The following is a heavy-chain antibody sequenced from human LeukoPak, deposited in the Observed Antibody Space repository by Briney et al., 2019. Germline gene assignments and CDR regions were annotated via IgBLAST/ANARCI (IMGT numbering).Heavy chain of an antibody. D-gene: IGHD2-2*01. Sequence: GGSLRLSCAASGFTFSDYYMSWIRQAPGKGLERVSYISSSGSTIYYADSVKGRFTISRDNAKISLYLQMNSLRAEDTAVYYCARVLGYCSSTSCSYFDYWGQGTLVTVSS. CDR1: GFTFSDYY. CDR2: ISSSGSTI. V-gene: IGHV3-11*01. CDR3: ARVLGYCSSTSCSYFDY. J-gene: IGHJ4*02.